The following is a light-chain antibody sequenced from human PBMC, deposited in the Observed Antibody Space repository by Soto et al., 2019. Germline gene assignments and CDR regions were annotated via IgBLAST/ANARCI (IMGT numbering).Light chain of an antibody. CDR1: QSVRGS. J-gene: IGKJ1*01. V-gene: IGKV1-5*01. CDR3: QQFYMGWT. CDR2: DVS. Sequence: DIQMTQSPSTLSASVGDRVTITCRASQSVRGSLAWYQQQPGKAPKLLIYDVSNLESGVPSRFSAFGSGTEFTLSISILQPDDFGTYYCQQFYMGWTFGQGTKVEIK.